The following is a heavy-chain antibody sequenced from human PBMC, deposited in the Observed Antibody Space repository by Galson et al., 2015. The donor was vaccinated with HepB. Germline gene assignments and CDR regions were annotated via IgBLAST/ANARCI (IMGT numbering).Heavy chain of an antibody. J-gene: IGHJ4*02. CDR3: ARAAVTEWFISPVDY. V-gene: IGHV1-69*13. Sequence: SVKVSCKASGGTFSSYAISWVRQAPGQGLEWMGGNIPIFGTANYAQKFQGRVTITADESTSTAYMELSSLRSEDTAVYYCARAAVTEWFISPVDYWGRGTLVTVSS. CDR2: NIPIFGTA. D-gene: IGHD3-3*01. CDR1: GGTFSSYA.